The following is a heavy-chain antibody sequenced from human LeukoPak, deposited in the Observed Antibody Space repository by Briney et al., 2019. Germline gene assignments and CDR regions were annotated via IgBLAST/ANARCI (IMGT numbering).Heavy chain of an antibody. D-gene: IGHD1-1*01. CDR2: IIPNFGTA. CDR3: TRDRGAYNLYDY. Sequence: SVKVSCKASGGTFSSYAISWVRQAPGQGLEWMGGIIPNFGTANYAQKFQGRVTITADESTSTAYMELSSLRSEDTAVYYCTRDRGAYNLYDYWGQGTLVTVSS. J-gene: IGHJ4*02. CDR1: GGTFSSYA. V-gene: IGHV1-69*13.